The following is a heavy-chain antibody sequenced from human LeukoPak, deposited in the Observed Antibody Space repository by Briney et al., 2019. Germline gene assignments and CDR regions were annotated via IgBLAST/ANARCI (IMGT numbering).Heavy chain of an antibody. CDR2: IYISGTT. D-gene: IGHD6-13*01. CDR1: GGSISDYY. V-gene: IGHV4-4*07. J-gene: IGHJ4*02. Sequence: PSETLSLTCTVSGGSISDYYWNWIRQSAGKGLEWIGHIYISGTTSYNPSLKSRVTMSVDTSKNQFSLKLSSVTAADTAVYYCARAGGGIAAAGHFDYWGQGTLVTVSS. CDR3: ARAGGGIAAAGHFDY.